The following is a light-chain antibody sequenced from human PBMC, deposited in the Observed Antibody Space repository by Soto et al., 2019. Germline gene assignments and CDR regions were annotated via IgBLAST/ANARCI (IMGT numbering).Light chain of an antibody. CDR3: CSYAGSYSYV. V-gene: IGLV2-11*01. J-gene: IGLJ1*01. CDR1: SYDVGDYKY. Sequence: QSALTQPRSVSGSPGQSVTISCTGTSYDVGDYKYVSWYRQHPGKAPKLMIYDISERPSGVPDRFSGSKSGNTASLTISGLQAEDEAAYYCCSYAGSYSYVFGTGTKLTVL. CDR2: DIS.